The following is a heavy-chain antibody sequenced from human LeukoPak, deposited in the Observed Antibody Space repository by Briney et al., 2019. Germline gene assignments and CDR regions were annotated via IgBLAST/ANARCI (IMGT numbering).Heavy chain of an antibody. V-gene: IGHV1-8*03. CDR1: GYTFTSYD. J-gene: IGHJ6*03. D-gene: IGHD2-2*01. CDR3: ARVGSSTSYYYYMDV. Sequence: ASVKVSFKASGYTFTSYDINWGRQAPGQGLEWMGWMNPNSGNTGHAQKFQGRVTITRNTSISTAYMELSSLRSEDTAVYYCARVGSSTSYYYYMDVWGKGTTVTVSS. CDR2: MNPNSGNT.